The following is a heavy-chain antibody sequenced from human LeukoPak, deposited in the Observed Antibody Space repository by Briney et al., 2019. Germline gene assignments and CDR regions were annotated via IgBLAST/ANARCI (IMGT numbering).Heavy chain of an antibody. CDR1: GGSVSSSSSIC. Sequence: SETLSLTCAVSGGSVSSSSSICWTWVRQPPGEGLEWIGEIYHNGATNYNPSLKSRVTMLLDKSKNQFFLKLNSVTAADTAVYYCARNGGNSDYDYWGQGTLVTVSA. J-gene: IGHJ4*02. CDR3: ARNGGNSDYDY. CDR2: IYHNGAT. D-gene: IGHD4-23*01. V-gene: IGHV4-4*02.